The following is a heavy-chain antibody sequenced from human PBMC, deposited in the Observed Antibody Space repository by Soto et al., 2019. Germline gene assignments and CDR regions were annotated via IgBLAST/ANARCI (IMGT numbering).Heavy chain of an antibody. CDR3: ARTMVAYYYHYDMDV. CDR1: GGSSSSSSYY. D-gene: IGHD2-8*01. Sequence: LEPMSLTRSVWGGSSSSSSYYWGWISQPPGKGLEWIGSIYYSGSTYYNPSLKSRVTISVDTSKNQFSLKLSSVTAADTAVYFCARTMVAYYYHYDMDVWGKGTTDTVSS. J-gene: IGHJ6*03. V-gene: IGHV4-39*01. CDR2: IYYSGST.